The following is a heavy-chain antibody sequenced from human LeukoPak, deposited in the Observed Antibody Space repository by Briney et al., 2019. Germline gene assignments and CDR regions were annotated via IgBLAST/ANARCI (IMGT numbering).Heavy chain of an antibody. Sequence: GGSLRLSCAASGFIYSSFWMSWVRQAPGKGLEWVANIKQDGSETYYVDSVKGRFTISRDNAKNSLSLQMNSLRAEDTAVYYCARQRGSGCLDYWGQGTLVTVSS. V-gene: IGHV3-7*01. CDR2: IKQDGSET. CDR3: ARQRGSGCLDY. D-gene: IGHD6-19*01. CDR1: GFIYSSFW. J-gene: IGHJ4*02.